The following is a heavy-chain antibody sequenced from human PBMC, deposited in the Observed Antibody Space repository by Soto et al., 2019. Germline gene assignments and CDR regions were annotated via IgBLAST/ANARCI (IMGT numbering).Heavy chain of an antibody. J-gene: IGHJ6*02. CDR3: ARITPIAARRDYGMDV. V-gene: IGHV5-51*04. CDR1: GYSFTSYW. CDR2: IYPGDSDT. D-gene: IGHD6-6*01. Sequence: GETLKISCKCSGYSFTSYWIGWVRQMPGKGLEWMGIIYPGDSDTRYSPSFQGQVTISADKPISTAYLQWSSLKASDTAMYYCARITPIAARRDYGMDVSGQASTVTVAS.